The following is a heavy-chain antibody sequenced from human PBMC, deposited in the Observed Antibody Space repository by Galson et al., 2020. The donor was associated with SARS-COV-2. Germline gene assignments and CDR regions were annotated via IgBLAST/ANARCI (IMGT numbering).Heavy chain of an antibody. CDR3: ARDSPCADGMDV. Sequence: ASETMSLTCTVFGGSISSGGYYWSWIRQHPGKGPEWLGYIYYSGSTYYNPSLKSRVTISVDTSKNQFSLKLSSVTAADTAVSYCARDSPCADGMDVWGQGTTVTVSS. J-gene: IGHJ6*02. CDR2: IYYSGST. V-gene: IGHV4-31*03. CDR1: GGSISSGGYY.